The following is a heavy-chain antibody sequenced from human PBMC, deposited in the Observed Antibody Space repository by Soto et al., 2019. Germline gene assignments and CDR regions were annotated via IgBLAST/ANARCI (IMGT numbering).Heavy chain of an antibody. J-gene: IGHJ6*02. CDR3: ARGHHSKDV. V-gene: IGHV3-48*04. CDR1: GFTFSSYA. CDR2: ITPTGGYA. Sequence: EVQLLESGGGLVQPGGSLRLSCAASGFTFSSYAMSWVRQAPGKGLEWVSYITPTGGYADYADSVRGRLTISRDNAKNSLFLQMSSLRAEDTAVYYCARGHHSKDVWGQGTTVTVSS.